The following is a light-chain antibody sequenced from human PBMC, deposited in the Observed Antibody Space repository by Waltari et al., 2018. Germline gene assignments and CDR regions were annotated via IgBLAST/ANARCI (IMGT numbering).Light chain of an antibody. CDR2: DAS. CDR1: QSIINNY. Sequence: EIVLTQSPGNLSLSPGEGATLSCRASQSIINNYLAWYQQRPGQAPRLLVYDASSRATGIPDRFSGSGSGTDFTLTISRLEPEDFALYFCQQHGSFPQTFGQGTKVEIK. CDR3: QQHGSFPQT. V-gene: IGKV3-20*01. J-gene: IGKJ1*01.